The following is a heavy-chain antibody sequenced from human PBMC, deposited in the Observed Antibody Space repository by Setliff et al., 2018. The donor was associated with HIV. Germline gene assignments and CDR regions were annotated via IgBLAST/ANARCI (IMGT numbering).Heavy chain of an antibody. CDR1: GFTFSSYS. D-gene: IGHD4-4*01. CDR2: ISSSSSYI. CDR3: ARWGYSRDGMDV. Sequence: GGSLRLSCAASGFTFSSYSMNWVRQAPGKGLEWVSSISSSSSYIYYADSVKGRFIISRDNAKNSLNLQMNSLRAEDTAVYYCARWGYSRDGMDVWGQGTTVTVSS. J-gene: IGHJ6*02. V-gene: IGHV3-21*01.